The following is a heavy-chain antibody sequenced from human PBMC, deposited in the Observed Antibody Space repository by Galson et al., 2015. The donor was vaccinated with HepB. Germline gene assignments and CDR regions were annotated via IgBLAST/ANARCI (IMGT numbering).Heavy chain of an antibody. Sequence: SLRLSCAGSGFTFSSYGMHWVRQAPGKGLEWVAVISYDGSNKYYADSVKGRFTISRDNSKNTLYLQINSLRAEDTAVYYCAKVFRGYCGGDCYGRGLDYWGQGTLVTVSS. D-gene: IGHD2-21*01. CDR3: AKVFRGYCGGDCYGRGLDY. CDR2: ISYDGSNK. J-gene: IGHJ4*02. V-gene: IGHV3-30*18. CDR1: GFTFSSYG.